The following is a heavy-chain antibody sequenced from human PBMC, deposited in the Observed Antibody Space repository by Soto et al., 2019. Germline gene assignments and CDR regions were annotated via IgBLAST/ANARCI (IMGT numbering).Heavy chain of an antibody. CDR3: ARAVVVITWSFFDY. V-gene: IGHV4-61*01. D-gene: IGHD3-22*01. J-gene: IGHJ4*02. CDR1: GASISSGNQY. CDR2: IYNSVIT. Sequence: PSETLSLTCTVSGASISSGNQYWSWIRQPPGKRLEWIGFIYNSVITNYSPSLKSRVSISADTSKNQFSLQLNSVTPEDTAVYYCARAVVVITWSFFDYWGQGTLVTVSS.